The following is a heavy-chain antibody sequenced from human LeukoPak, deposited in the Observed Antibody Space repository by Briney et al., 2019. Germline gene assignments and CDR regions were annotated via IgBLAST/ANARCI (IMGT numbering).Heavy chain of an antibody. Sequence: PGGSLRLSCAASGFTVSSNYMSWVRQAPGKGLEWVSVIYSGGSTYYADSVKGRFTISRHIYQNTLYLQMNSLRAEDTAVYYCARVRLGSGWSLFDFWGQGTLVTVSS. CDR2: IYSGGST. CDR1: GFTVSSNY. V-gene: IGHV3-53*04. J-gene: IGHJ4*02. D-gene: IGHD6-19*01. CDR3: ARVRLGSGWSLFDF.